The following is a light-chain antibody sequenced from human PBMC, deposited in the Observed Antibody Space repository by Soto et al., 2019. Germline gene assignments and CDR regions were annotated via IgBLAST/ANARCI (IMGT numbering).Light chain of an antibody. CDR2: EVS. Sequence: QSALTRPASVSGSPGQSITISCTGTSSDVGAYDYVSWYQQHPDKAPKLMIYEVSNRPSGVSNRFSGSKSVNTATLTISGLQADDEADYYYSSYTSSSTRVFGTGTKVTVL. J-gene: IGLJ1*01. V-gene: IGLV2-14*03. CDR3: SSYTSSSTRV. CDR1: SSDVGAYDY.